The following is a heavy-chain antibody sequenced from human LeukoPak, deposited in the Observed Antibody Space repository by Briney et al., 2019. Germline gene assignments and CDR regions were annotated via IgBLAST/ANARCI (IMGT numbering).Heavy chain of an antibody. D-gene: IGHD3-10*01. J-gene: IGHJ4*02. CDR1: GFTFSSYS. V-gene: IGHV3-21*01. CDR3: ARDIIGITMVRGVNSARDY. Sequence: PGGSLRLSCAASGFTFSSYSMNWVRQAPGKGLEWVSSISSSSYIYYADSVKGRFTISRDNAKNSLYLQMNSLRAEDTAVYYCARDIIGITMVRGVNSARDYWGQGTLVTVSS. CDR2: ISSSSYI.